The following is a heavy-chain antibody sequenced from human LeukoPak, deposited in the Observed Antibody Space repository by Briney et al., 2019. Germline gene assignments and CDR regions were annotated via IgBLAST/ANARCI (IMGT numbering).Heavy chain of an antibody. D-gene: IGHD6-13*01. CDR1: GFTFSSYA. Sequence: PGRSLRLSCAASGFTFSSYAMHWVRQAPGKGPEWVAVISYDGSNKYYADSVKGRFTISRDNSKNTLYLQMNSLRAEDTAVYYCARAQQLVPFDYWGQGTLVTVSS. V-gene: IGHV3-30-3*01. CDR2: ISYDGSNK. CDR3: ARAQQLVPFDY. J-gene: IGHJ4*02.